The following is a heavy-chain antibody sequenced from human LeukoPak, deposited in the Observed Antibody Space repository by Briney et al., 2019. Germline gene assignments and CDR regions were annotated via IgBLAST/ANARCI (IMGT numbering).Heavy chain of an antibody. CDR3: AKSLLRGDSSGYYLADPFDY. Sequence: GGSLRLSCAASGFTFDEYAMHWVRQAPWKGLEWVSGISGNSGSIGYADSVNGRFTISRDNAKNSLYLQMNSLSAEDTALYYCAKSLLRGDSSGYYLADPFDYWGQGTLVTVSS. V-gene: IGHV3-9*01. CDR2: ISGNSGSI. J-gene: IGHJ4*02. D-gene: IGHD3-22*01. CDR1: GFTFDEYA.